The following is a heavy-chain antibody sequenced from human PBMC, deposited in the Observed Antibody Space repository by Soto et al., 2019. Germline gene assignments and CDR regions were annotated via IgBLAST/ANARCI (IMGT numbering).Heavy chain of an antibody. V-gene: IGHV1-3*01. CDR2: INAGNGNT. CDR3: ARGGYSGYVQAYYFDY. J-gene: IGHJ4*02. Sequence: QVQLVQSGAEVKKPGASVKVSCKASGYTFTSYAMHWVRQAPGQRLEWMGWINAGNGNTKYSQKFQGRVTITRDTSASTAYMELSSLRSEDTAVYYCARGGYSGYVQAYYFDYWGQGPLVTVSS. D-gene: IGHD5-12*01. CDR1: GYTFTSYA.